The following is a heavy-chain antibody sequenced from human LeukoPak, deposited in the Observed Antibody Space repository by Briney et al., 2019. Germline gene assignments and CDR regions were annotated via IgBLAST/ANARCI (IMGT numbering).Heavy chain of an antibody. J-gene: IGHJ6*03. CDR3: ARDGGYCSGGSCYYYYYYVDI. V-gene: IGHV1-69*06. Sequence: PVNLSCKASGDTYSVYVISRGRLAPGQGLEWMGGIITIFGTANYAQKFQGRVTITAAKSTGTAYMELSSLRSEDTVVYYCARDGGYCSGGSCYYYYYYVDIWGKGTTVTFSS. D-gene: IGHD2-15*01. CDR1: GDTYSVYV. CDR2: IITIFGTA.